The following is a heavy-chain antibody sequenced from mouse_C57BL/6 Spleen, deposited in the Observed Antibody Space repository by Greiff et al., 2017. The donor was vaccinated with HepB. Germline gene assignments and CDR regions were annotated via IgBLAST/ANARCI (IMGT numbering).Heavy chain of an antibody. CDR1: GFTFSDYG. J-gene: IGHJ4*01. CDR3: ARDGYPYAMDY. D-gene: IGHD2-3*01. V-gene: IGHV5-17*01. CDR2: ISGGSSTI. Sequence: EVMLVESGGGLVKPGGSLKLSCAASGFTFSDYGMHWVRQAPEKGLEWVAYISGGSSTIYYADTVKGRFTISRDNAKNTLFLQMTSLRSEDTAMYYCARDGYPYAMDYWGQGTSVTVSS.